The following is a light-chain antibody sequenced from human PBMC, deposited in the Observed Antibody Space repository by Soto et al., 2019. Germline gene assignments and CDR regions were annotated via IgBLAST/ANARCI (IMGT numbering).Light chain of an antibody. CDR3: ISYTGFDTYV. CDR1: STDIGAYKF. V-gene: IGLV2-14*03. J-gene: IGLJ1*01. CDR2: DVT. Sequence: SVLTQPASVSASPGQSITISCTGTSTDIGAYKFVSWYQQHPGKAPKLMIYDVTSRPSGVSNRFSGSKSGNTASLIISGLHAEDEGDYYCISYTGFDTYVFGTGTKVTVL.